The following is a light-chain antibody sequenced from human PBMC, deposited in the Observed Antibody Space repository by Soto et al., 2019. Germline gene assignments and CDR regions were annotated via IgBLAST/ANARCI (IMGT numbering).Light chain of an antibody. CDR2: LGS. V-gene: IGKV2-28*01. J-gene: IGKJ1*01. CDR3: MQALQTGT. Sequence: DIVMTQSPLSLPVTPGEPASISCRSSQSLLHSNGYNYLDWYLQKPGQSPQLLIYLGSNRSSGVPDRYSGSESGTDFTLKISRVEAEDVGVYYCMQALQTGTFGQGTKVDIK. CDR1: QSLLHSNGYNY.